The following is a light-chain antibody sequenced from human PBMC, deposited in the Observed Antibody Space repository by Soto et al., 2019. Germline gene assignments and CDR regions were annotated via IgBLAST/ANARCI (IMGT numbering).Light chain of an antibody. CDR3: SSYTSSSTLVL. CDR1: TSDVGGYIY. J-gene: IGLJ2*01. CDR2: DVS. V-gene: IGLV2-14*01. Sequence: QSALTQPASVSGSPGQSITISCTGTTSDVGGYIYVSWYQQHPGKAPKLMIYDVSNRPSGVSNRFSGSKSGNTASLSISGFQAEDEADYYCSSYTSSSTLVLFGGGTKLTVL.